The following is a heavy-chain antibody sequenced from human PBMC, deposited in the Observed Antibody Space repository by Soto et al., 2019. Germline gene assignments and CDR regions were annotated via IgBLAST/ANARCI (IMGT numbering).Heavy chain of an antibody. CDR1: GYTFTSYG. CDR2: ISAYNGNT. D-gene: IGHD2-15*01. Sequence: ASVKVSCKASGYTFTSYGISWVRQAPGQGIEWKGWISAYNGNTNYAQKQQGRVTMTTDTSTSTAYMELRSLRSDDTDVNYYEIYSCSGGSCLFYYWGQGTLVTVSA. CDR3: EIYSCSGGSCLFYY. V-gene: IGHV1-18*01. J-gene: IGHJ4*02.